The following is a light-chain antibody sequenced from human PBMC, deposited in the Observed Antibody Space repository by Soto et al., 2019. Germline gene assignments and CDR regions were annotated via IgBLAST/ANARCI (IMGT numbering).Light chain of an antibody. CDR3: QQYYGSPPRT. CDR2: WAS. CDR1: QSVLYSSNNKNY. V-gene: IGKV4-1*01. Sequence: DIVMTQSPDSLAVSLGERATINCKSSQSVLYSSNNKNYLAWYQQKPGQPPKLLISWASTRESGVPDRFSGSGSGTDFTLTISSLQAEDGAGYYCQQYYGSPPRTFGQGTKVEIK. J-gene: IGKJ1*01.